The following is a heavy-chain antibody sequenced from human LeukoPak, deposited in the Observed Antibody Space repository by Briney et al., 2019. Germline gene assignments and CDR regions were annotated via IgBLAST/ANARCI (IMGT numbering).Heavy chain of an antibody. CDR2: INHSGST. J-gene: IGHJ5*02. CDR1: GGSFSGYY. CDR3: ARGLHIVVVVAATPPGCFDP. V-gene: IGHV4-34*01. Sequence: SETLSLTCAVYGGSFSGYYWSWIRQPPGKGLEWFGEINHSGSTNYNPSLKSRVTISVDTSKNQFSLKLSSVTAADTAVYYCARGLHIVVVVAATPPGCFDPWGQGTLVTVSS. D-gene: IGHD2-15*01.